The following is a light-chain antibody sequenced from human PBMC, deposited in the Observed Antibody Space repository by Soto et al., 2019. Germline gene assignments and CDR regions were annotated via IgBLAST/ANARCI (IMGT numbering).Light chain of an antibody. CDR3: QKYNNGXPWT. CDR2: GSS. Sequence: EIVMTHSPATLSVSPGERATLSFMASQSVSSNLACYQQKPGQAPRLLIYGSSTRATGIPARFSGSGSGTEFTITISSMQSEDFAVYYCQKYNNGXPWTCGQGTEV. CDR1: QSVSSN. J-gene: IGKJ1*01. V-gene: IGKV3-15*01.